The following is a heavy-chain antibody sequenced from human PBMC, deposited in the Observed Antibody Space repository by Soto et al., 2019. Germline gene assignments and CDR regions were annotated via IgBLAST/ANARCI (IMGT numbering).Heavy chain of an antibody. V-gene: IGHV4-4*07. CDR1: GGSISSYY. CDR2: IYTSGST. CDR3: ARTGHYYDSSGYSLMDV. J-gene: IGHJ6*02. D-gene: IGHD3-22*01. Sequence: LSLTCTVSGGSISSYYWSWIRQPAGKGLEWIGRIYTSGSTNYNPSLKSRVTMSVDTSKNQFSLKLSSVAAADTAVYYCARTGHYYDSSGYSLMDVWGQGTTVTVSS.